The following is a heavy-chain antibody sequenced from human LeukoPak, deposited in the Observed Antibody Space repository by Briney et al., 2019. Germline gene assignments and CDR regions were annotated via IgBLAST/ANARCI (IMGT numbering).Heavy chain of an antibody. CDR3: ARENDSSGYWYDY. J-gene: IGHJ4*02. V-gene: IGHV4-61*02. CDR1: GDSISSGTYY. CDR2: IYTSGST. D-gene: IGHD3-22*01. Sequence: SETLSLTCTVSGDSISSGTYYWSWIRQPAGKGLEWIGRIYTSGSTNYNPSLKSRVTMSVDTSKYQFSLKLSSVTAADTAVYYCARENDSSGYWYDYWGQGTLVTVSS.